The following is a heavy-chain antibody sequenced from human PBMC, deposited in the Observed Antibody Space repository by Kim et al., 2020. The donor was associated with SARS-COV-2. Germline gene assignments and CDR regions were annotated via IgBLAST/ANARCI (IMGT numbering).Heavy chain of an antibody. J-gene: IGHJ2*01. CDR1: GFTFSSYG. CDR3: AREIVVVPAAAQSYWYFDL. CDR2: IWYDGSNK. Sequence: GGSLRLSCAASGFTFSSYGMHWVRQAPGKGLEWVADIWYDGSNKYYADSVKGRFTISRDNSKNTLYLQMNSLRAEDTAVYYCAREIVVVPAAAQSYWYFDLWGRGTLVTVSS. V-gene: IGHV3-33*01. D-gene: IGHD2-2*01.